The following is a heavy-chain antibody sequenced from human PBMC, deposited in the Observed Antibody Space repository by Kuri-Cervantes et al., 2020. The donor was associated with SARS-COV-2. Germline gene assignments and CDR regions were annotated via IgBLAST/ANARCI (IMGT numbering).Heavy chain of an antibody. CDR1: EFTFSSYV. V-gene: IGHV3-23*01. D-gene: IGHD2-15*01. CDR2: ISVSGGST. J-gene: IGHJ6*03. CDR3: ARGGLCSGGSCYHYSYYMDV. Sequence: GESLKISCAASEFTFSSYVMTWVRQAPGKGLEWVSSISVSGGSTYYANSVKGRFTISRDNAKNSLYLHMDSLRAEDSAVYSCARGGLCSGGSCYHYSYYMDVWGKGTTVTRLL.